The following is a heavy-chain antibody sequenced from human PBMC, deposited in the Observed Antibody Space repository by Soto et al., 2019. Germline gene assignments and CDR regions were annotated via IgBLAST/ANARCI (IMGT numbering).Heavy chain of an antibody. D-gene: IGHD3-3*01. Sequence: ASVKVSCKASGYGYIFTDYFFNWVRESPGQGLEWMGGIIPSSGSPNHAQDFQGRLSISADDSTSTAYMELRSLRSEDTAVYYCATFSRGTWSGFTSYWGQGTLVTVSS. CDR3: ATFSRGTWSGFTSY. V-gene: IGHV1-69*13. J-gene: IGHJ4*02. CDR2: IIPSSGSP. CDR1: GYGYIFTDYF.